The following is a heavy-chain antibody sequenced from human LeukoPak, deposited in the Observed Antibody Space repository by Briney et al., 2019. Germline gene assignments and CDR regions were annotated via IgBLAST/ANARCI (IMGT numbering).Heavy chain of an antibody. Sequence: SETLSLTCAVYGGSFSGYYWSWIRQSPGKGLEWIGEINQSGSTNHNPSLKSRLTISVDTSKSQFSLKVSSVTAADTAVYYCARGYGSGFAYWGQGTLVTVSS. CDR2: INQSGST. CDR1: GGSFSGYY. CDR3: ARGYGSGFAY. V-gene: IGHV4-34*01. J-gene: IGHJ4*02. D-gene: IGHD3-10*01.